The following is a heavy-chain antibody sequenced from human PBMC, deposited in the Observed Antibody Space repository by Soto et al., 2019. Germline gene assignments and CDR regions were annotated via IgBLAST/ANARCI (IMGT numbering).Heavy chain of an antibody. J-gene: IGHJ3*02. CDR1: GGSISSSSYY. Sequence: SETLCLTCTVCGGSISSSSYYGGWIREPPGKGLEWIENIYYSGSTNYNPSLKSRVTISVDTSKNQFSLKLSSVTAADTAVYYCARVWGGAFDIWGQGTMVT. CDR2: IYYSGST. CDR3: ARVWGGAFDI. D-gene: IGHD3-10*01. V-gene: IGHV4-39*07.